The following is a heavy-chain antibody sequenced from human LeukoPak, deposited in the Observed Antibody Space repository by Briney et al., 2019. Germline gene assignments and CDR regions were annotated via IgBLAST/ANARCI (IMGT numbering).Heavy chain of an antibody. D-gene: IGHD5-12*01. J-gene: IGHJ5*02. Sequence: ASVKVSCKASGYTFTSYYMHWVRQAPGQGLEWVGIINPSGGSTSYAQKFKGRVTLTRDTSTSTVYMELSSLRSEDTAVYYCARDRGYSGYDQNNWFDPWGQGTLVTVSS. CDR1: GYTFTSYY. V-gene: IGHV1-46*01. CDR3: ARDRGYSGYDQNNWFDP. CDR2: INPSGGST.